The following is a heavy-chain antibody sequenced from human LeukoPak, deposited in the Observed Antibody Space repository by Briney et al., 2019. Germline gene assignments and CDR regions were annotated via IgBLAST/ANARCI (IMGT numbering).Heavy chain of an antibody. CDR2: ISYDGSNK. V-gene: IGHV3-30*04. Sequence: GGSLRLSCAASGFTFSSYAMHWVRQAPGKGLEWVAVISYDGSNKYYADSVKGRFTISRDKSMNTLYLQMNSLRDEDTAVYYCAKGLRGPAAGTDYFDYWGQGTLVTVSS. D-gene: IGHD6-13*01. J-gene: IGHJ4*02. CDR1: GFTFSSYA. CDR3: AKGLRGPAAGTDYFDY.